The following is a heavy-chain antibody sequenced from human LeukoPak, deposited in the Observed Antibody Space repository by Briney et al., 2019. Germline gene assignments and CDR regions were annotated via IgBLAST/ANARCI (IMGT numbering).Heavy chain of an antibody. CDR2: ISGRGASK. CDR3: ARERGREGFDY. D-gene: IGHD5-24*01. CDR1: GFTFSSYE. J-gene: IGHJ4*02. V-gene: IGHV3-48*03. Sequence: GGSLRLSCAASGFTFSSYEMSWVRQAPGKGLEWVSGISGRGASKYYADSVKGRFTISRDNAKNSLYLQMNSLRAEDTAVYYCARERGREGFDYWGQGTLVTVSS.